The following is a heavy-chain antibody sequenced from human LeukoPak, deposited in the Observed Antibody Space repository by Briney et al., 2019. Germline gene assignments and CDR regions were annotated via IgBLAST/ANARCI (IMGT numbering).Heavy chain of an antibody. CDR3: ARASRGYSYGYDY. CDR2: INHSGST. CDR1: GGSFSGYY. Sequence: SETLSLTCAVYGGSFSGYYWSWIRQPPGKGLEWIGEINHSGSTNYNPSLKSRVTISVDTSKNQFSLKLSSVTAADTAVYYCARASRGYSYGYDYWGQGTLVTVSS. J-gene: IGHJ4*02. D-gene: IGHD5-18*01. V-gene: IGHV4-34*01.